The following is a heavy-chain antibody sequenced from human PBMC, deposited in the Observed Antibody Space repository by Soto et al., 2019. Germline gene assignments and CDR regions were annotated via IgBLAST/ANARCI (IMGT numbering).Heavy chain of an antibody. V-gene: IGHV4-59*01. CDR2: IYYSGST. CDR1: GGSISSYS. J-gene: IGHJ6*02. CDR3: ARDRSRYGMDV. Sequence: QVQLQESGPGLVKPSETLSLTCPVPGGSISSYSWSWIRQPQGKGLEWIGYIYYSGSTNYNPSLKSRVTISVDTSKNQFSLKLSSVTAADTAVYYCARDRSRYGMDVWGQGTTVTVSS.